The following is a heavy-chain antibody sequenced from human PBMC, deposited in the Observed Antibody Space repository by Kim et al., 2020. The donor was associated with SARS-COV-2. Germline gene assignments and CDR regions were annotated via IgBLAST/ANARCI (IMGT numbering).Heavy chain of an antibody. CDR2: INPNSGGT. CDR1: GYTFTGYY. D-gene: IGHD3-10*01. CDR3: ARERDLATGVDY. J-gene: IGHJ4*02. V-gene: IGHV1-2*06. Sequence: ASVKVSCKASGYTFTGYYMHWVRQAPGQGLEWMGRINPNSGGTNYAQKFQGRVTMTRDTSISTAYMELSRLRSDDTAVYYCARERDLATGVDYWGQGTLVTVSS.